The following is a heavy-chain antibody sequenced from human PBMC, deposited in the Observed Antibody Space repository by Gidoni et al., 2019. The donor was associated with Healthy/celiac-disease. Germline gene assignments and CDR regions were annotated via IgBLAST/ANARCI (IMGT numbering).Heavy chain of an antibody. Sequence: EVQLVESGGGLVQPGRSLRLSCAASGFTFYGYAMHWVRQAPGKGLEWVSGISWNSGSIGYADSVKGRFTISRDNAKNSLYLQMNSLRAEDTALYYCAKDINYDSSGHHSGAFDIWGQGTMVTVSS. V-gene: IGHV3-9*01. J-gene: IGHJ3*02. CDR2: ISWNSGSI. CDR3: AKDINYDSSGHHSGAFDI. CDR1: GFTFYGYA. D-gene: IGHD3-22*01.